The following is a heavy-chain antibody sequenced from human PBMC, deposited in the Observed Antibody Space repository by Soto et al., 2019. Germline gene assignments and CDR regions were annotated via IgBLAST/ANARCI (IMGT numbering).Heavy chain of an antibody. CDR1: GFTFSSYS. J-gene: IGHJ6*03. CDR3: ARGGSRDFWSGYYKYYYMDV. Sequence: EVHLVESGGGLVKPGGSLRLSCAASGFTFSSYSMNWVRQAPGKGLEWVSSISSSSNYIYYADSVKGRFTISRDNAKNSLYLQMNSLRAEDTAIYYCARGGSRDFWSGYYKYYYMDVWGKGTTVTVSS. V-gene: IGHV3-21*01. D-gene: IGHD3-3*01. CDR2: ISSSSNYI.